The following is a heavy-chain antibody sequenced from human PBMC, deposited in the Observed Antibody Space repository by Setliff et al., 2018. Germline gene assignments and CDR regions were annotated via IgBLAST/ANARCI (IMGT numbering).Heavy chain of an antibody. D-gene: IGHD6-13*01. V-gene: IGHV1-46*01. CDR2: INTGGGSA. J-gene: IGHJ4*02. CDR3: ARGGVAAAGRTGVSEY. CDR1: GYAFTSYY. Sequence: ASVKVSCKASGYAFTSYYMYWVRQAPGQGLEWMGTINTGGGSASIVDQFQGRVTMTRDTSTSTIYLDLTSLRSDDTAVYYCARGGVAAAGRTGVSEYWGQGSLVTVSS.